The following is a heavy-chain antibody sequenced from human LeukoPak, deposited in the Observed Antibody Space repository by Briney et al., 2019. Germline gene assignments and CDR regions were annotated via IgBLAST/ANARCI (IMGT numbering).Heavy chain of an antibody. CDR3: ARASQQLSLGY. Sequence: PSETLSLTCAVSGESFSGNFWTWIRQPPGKGLEWIGEINHSGSTNYNPSLKSRVTISVDTSKNQFSLKLSSVTAADTAAYYCARASQQLSLGYWGQGTLVTVSS. CDR2: INHSGST. J-gene: IGHJ4*02. D-gene: IGHD6-13*01. CDR1: GESFSGNF. V-gene: IGHV4-34*01.